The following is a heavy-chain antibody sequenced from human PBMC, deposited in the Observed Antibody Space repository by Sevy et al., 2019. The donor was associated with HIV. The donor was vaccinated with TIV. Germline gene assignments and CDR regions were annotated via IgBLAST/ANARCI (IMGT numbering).Heavy chain of an antibody. CDR1: GYSLRKLS. CDR2: LDPGNGEI. CDR3: ATVGLRYYSGSSCYQGDWFDP. V-gene: IGHV1-24*01. Sequence: ASAKVSCKVFGYSLRKLSMHWVRQAPGKGLEWMGSLDPGNGEITYAQTLQGRVTMTEDTSTDTAYMELSSLTSEDTATYYCATVGLRYYSGSSCYQGDWFDPWGQGTLVTVSS. J-gene: IGHJ5*02. D-gene: IGHD2-15*01.